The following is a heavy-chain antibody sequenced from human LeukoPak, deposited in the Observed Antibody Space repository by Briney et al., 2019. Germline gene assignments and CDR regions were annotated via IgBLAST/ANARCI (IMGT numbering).Heavy chain of an antibody. J-gene: IGHJ6*03. D-gene: IGHD3-22*01. Sequence: GGSLRLSCAASGFTFSSYGMHWVRQAPGKGLEWVAVIWYDGSNKYYADSVKGRFTISRDNSKNTLYLQMNSLRAEGTAVYYCAKTSGYPPQDYYMDVWGKGTTVTVSS. CDR1: GFTFSSYG. V-gene: IGHV3-33*06. CDR3: AKTSGYPPQDYYMDV. CDR2: IWYDGSNK.